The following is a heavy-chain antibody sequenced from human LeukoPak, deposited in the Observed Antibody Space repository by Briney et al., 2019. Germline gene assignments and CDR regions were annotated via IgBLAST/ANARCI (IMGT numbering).Heavy chain of an antibody. J-gene: IGHJ4*02. V-gene: IGHV4-4*07. CDR2: IYTSGYT. Sequence: KPSETLSLTCTVSGDSISSNYWSWIRQPAGEGLEWIGRIYTSGYTNYNPSLKSRVAMSLDTSKNQFSLKLSSVTAADTAVYYCARGYYYGSGSPQFDYWGQGTLVTVSS. D-gene: IGHD3-10*01. CDR1: GDSISSNY. CDR3: ARGYYYGSGSPQFDY.